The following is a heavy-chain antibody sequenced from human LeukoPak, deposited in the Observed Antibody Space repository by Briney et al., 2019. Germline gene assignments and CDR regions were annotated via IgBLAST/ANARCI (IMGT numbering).Heavy chain of an antibody. V-gene: IGHV3-30*02. CDR1: GFIFSSYG. CDR3: ARGLDSSGYYNTDY. D-gene: IGHD3-22*01. CDR2: IRYDGRNK. J-gene: IGHJ4*02. Sequence: GGSLRLSCAASGFIFSSYGMHWVRQAPGKGLEWVAFIRYDGRNKYYADSVKGRFTISRDNSKNTLYLQMNSLRAEDTAVYYCARGLDSSGYYNTDYWGQGTLVTVSS.